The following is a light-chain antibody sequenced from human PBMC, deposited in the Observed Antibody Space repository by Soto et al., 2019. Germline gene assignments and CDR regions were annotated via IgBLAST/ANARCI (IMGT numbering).Light chain of an antibody. CDR3: CSYADNYTLA. CDR1: SSNVGTYNS. V-gene: IGLV2-11*01. Sequence: QSALTQPRSVSESPGQSVTISCTGTSSNVGTYNSVSWYQRHPAKAPKLIIYDVNERPSGVPDRFSGSKSGNTASLTISGLQAEDEGDYYCCSYADNYTLAFGGGTKVTVL. J-gene: IGLJ2*01. CDR2: DVN.